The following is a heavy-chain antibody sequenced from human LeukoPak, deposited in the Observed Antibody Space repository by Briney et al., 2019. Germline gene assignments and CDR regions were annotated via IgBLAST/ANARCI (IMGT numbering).Heavy chain of an antibody. Sequence: PGGSLRLSCAASGFTFSSYSMNWVRQAPGKGLEWVSYISSSSSTIYYADSVKGRFTISRDNAKNSLYLQMNSLRAEDTAVYYCAREDTQWESNSGTYWGQGTLVTVSS. D-gene: IGHD1-26*01. CDR2: ISSSSSTI. CDR3: AREDTQWESNSGTY. J-gene: IGHJ4*02. V-gene: IGHV3-48*04. CDR1: GFTFSSYS.